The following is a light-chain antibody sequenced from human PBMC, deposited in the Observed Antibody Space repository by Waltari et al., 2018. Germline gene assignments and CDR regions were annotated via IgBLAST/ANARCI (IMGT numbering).Light chain of an antibody. CDR1: TSNIGDTY. V-gene: IGLV1-51*01. Sequence: QSVLTQPPSVSEAPGQRITISCSGSTSNIGDTYVSWYQLLPGTAPKLLIYGNNKRPSGIPDRFSGSHSGTSATLNIAGLQTGDEADYYCGTWHSGLWVFGGGTKVTVL. CDR2: GNN. CDR3: GTWHSGLWV. J-gene: IGLJ3*02.